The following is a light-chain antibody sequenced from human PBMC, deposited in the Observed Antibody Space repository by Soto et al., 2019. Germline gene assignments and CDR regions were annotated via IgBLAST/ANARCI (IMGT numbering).Light chain of an antibody. J-gene: IGLJ1*01. Sequence: QSVLTQPASVSGSPGQSITISCTGTSRDVGGYNYVSWYQHHPGKAPKVIIYDVNNRPSGVSNRFSGSKSGNTASLTISGLQPEDEADYYCSSYRNGGSLAYVFGTGTKVTVL. CDR3: SSYRNGGSLAYV. CDR1: SRDVGGYNY. V-gene: IGLV2-14*03. CDR2: DVN.